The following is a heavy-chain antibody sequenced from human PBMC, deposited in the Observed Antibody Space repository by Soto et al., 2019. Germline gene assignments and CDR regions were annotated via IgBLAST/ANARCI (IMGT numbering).Heavy chain of an antibody. CDR2: IYHSGST. D-gene: IGHD3-16*01. CDR3: SRENNGLPGGYFDY. CDR1: GGSISSGGYS. J-gene: IGHJ4*02. Sequence: QLQLQESGSGLVKPSQTLSLTCAVSGGSISSGGYSWSWIRQPPGKGLEWIGYIYHSGSTYYNPSLKSRVTISGDRSKNQFSLKLSSVTAADTAVYDGSRENNGLPGGYFDYWGQGTLVTVSS. V-gene: IGHV4-30-2*01.